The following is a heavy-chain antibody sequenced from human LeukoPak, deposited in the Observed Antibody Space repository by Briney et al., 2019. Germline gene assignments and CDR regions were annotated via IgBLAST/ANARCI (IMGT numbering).Heavy chain of an antibody. Sequence: SETLSLTCTVSGGSISSSSYYWGWIRQPPGRGLEWIGSIYYSGSTYYNPSLKSRVTISVDTSKNQFSLKLSSVTAADTAVYYCARLDIAAAGIPPLDYWGQGTLVTVSS. CDR3: ARLDIAAAGIPPLDY. J-gene: IGHJ4*02. V-gene: IGHV4-39*01. D-gene: IGHD6-13*01. CDR2: IYYSGST. CDR1: GGSISSSSYY.